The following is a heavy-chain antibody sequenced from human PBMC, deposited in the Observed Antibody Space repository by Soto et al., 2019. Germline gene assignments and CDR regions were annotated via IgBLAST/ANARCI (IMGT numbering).Heavy chain of an antibody. CDR2: ISSSSSYI. J-gene: IGHJ4*02. V-gene: IGHV3-21*01. CDR3: ASTPPGYSSGEYYFDY. D-gene: IGHD6-19*01. CDR1: GFTFSSYS. Sequence: EVQLVESGGGLVKPGGSLRLSCAASGFTFSSYSMNWVRQDPGKGLEWVSSISSSSSYIYYADSVKGRFTISKDNAKNSLYLQMNSLRAEDTAVYYCASTPPGYSSGEYYFDYWGQGTLVTVSS.